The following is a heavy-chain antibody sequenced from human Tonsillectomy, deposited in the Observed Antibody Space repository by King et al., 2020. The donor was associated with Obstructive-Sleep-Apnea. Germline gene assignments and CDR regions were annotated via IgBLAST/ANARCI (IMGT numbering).Heavy chain of an antibody. CDR1: GGSFSGYY. D-gene: IGHD2-21*02. CDR3: AREENCGGDCYPNYFDY. V-gene: IGHV4-34*01. J-gene: IGHJ4*02. CDR2: INHSGST. Sequence: VQLQQWGAGLLKASETLSLTCAVYGGSFSGYYWSWIRQPPGKGLEWLGEINHSGSTNYNPSLKSRVTISVDTSKNQFSLKLSSVTAADTAVYYCAREENCGGDCYPNYFDYWGQGTLVTVSS.